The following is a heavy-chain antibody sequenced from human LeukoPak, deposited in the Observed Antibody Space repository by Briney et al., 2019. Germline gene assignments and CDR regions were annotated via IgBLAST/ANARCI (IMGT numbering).Heavy chain of an antibody. Sequence: GGSLRLSCAASGFTFSNAWMSWVRQAPGKGLEWVGRIKSKTDGGTTDYAAPVKGRFTISRDDSKNTLYLQMNSLKTEDTAVYYCTTGRCSGGSCYFDYWGQGTLVTVSS. CDR2: IKSKTDGGTT. J-gene: IGHJ4*02. CDR3: TTGRCSGGSCYFDY. D-gene: IGHD2-15*01. V-gene: IGHV3-15*01. CDR1: GFTFSNAW.